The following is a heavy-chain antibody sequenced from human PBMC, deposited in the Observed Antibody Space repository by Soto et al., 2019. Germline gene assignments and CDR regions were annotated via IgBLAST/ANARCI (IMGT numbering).Heavy chain of an antibody. V-gene: IGHV3-9*01. Sequence: EVQLEESGGALVQPGRSLRLSCAASGFTFDDYAMYWVRQVLGKGLEWVSSISWNSGNIGYADSVKVRFTTSRDNAENSLYLQMNRLRPEYTALYYCVRSKGGYSYGTPFDYWGQGTLVTVSS. D-gene: IGHD5-18*01. J-gene: IGHJ4*02. CDR3: VRSKGGYSYGTPFDY. CDR1: GFTFDDYA. CDR2: ISWNSGNI.